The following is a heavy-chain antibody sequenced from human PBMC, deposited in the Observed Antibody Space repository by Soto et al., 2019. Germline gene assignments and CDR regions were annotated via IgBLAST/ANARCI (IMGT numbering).Heavy chain of an antibody. D-gene: IGHD3-10*01. J-gene: IGHJ4*02. CDR2: INSNGGST. Sequence: EVQLVESGGGLVQPGGSLRLSCAASGFTFSSYAMHWVRQAPGKGLEYVSAINSNGGSTYYANSVKGRFTISRDNSKNTLYLQMGSLRAEDMAVYYCARESLLRFGELSCWGQGTLVTVSS. CDR3: ARESLLRFGELSC. V-gene: IGHV3-64*01. CDR1: GFTFSSYA.